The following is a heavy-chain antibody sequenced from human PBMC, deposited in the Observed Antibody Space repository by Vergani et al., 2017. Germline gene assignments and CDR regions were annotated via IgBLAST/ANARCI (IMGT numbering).Heavy chain of an antibody. CDR3: ARGRCTNGVCYFNDAFDI. D-gene: IGHD2-8*01. Sequence: QVQLVQSGAEVKKPGASVKVSCKASGYTFTSYDINWVRQATGQGLEWMGWMNPNSGNTGYAQKFQVRVTMTWNTSISTAYMELSSLRSEDTAVYYCARGRCTNGVCYFNDAFDIWGQGTMVTVSS. J-gene: IGHJ3*02. V-gene: IGHV1-8*01. CDR2: MNPNSGNT. CDR1: GYTFTSYD.